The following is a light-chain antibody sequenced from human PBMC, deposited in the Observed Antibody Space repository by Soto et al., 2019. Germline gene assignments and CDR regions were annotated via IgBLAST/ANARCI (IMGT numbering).Light chain of an antibody. Sequence: EIVLTQSPGTLSLSPGERATLSCRASQNVSNSYLAWYQQKPGQAPRLLIYGASSRATGIPDRFSGTGSETDFTLTISRLEPKDFAVYYCQQCGSSPMYTFGQGTKLEIK. CDR1: QNVSNSY. CDR3: QQCGSSPMYT. J-gene: IGKJ2*01. V-gene: IGKV3-20*01. CDR2: GAS.